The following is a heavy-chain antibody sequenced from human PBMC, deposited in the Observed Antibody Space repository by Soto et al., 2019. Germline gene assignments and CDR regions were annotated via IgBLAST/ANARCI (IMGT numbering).Heavy chain of an antibody. CDR2: IYDSGST. V-gene: IGHV4-31*03. CDR3: ARDPIYYGILTGIPRRYYYGMDV. CDR1: GGSISSGGYY. Sequence: QVQLQESGPGLVKPSQTLSLTCTVSGGSISSGGYYWSWIRQHPGKGLEWIGYIYDSGSTYYNPSLKSRVNISVDTSKNQFSLKLSSVTAADTAVYYCARDPIYYGILTGIPRRYYYGMDVWGQGTTVTVSS. J-gene: IGHJ6*02. D-gene: IGHD3-9*01.